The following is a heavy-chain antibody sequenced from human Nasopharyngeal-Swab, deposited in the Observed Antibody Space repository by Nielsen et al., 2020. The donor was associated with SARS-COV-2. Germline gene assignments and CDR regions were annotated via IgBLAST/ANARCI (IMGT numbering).Heavy chain of an antibody. CDR2: ISSSSSTI. D-gene: IGHD6-19*01. V-gene: IGHV3-48*04. Sequence: WIRQPPGKGLEWVSYISSSSSTIYYADSVKGRFTISRDNAKNSLYLQMNSLRAEDTAVYYCAGAVAGTGWDYWGQGTLVTVSS. CDR3: AGAVAGTGWDY. J-gene: IGHJ4*02.